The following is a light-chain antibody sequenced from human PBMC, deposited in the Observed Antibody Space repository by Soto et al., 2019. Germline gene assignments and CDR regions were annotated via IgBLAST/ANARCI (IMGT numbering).Light chain of an antibody. J-gene: IGLJ3*02. CDR3: SSSDGSNSPNWV. CDR2: DVT. Sequence: QSVLTQPPSASGSPGQSVTISCTGTDSDVGGYNSVSWYQQHPGKAPKLMIFDVTERPSGVPDRFSGSKSGNTASLTVSGHKAEGEGDYYCSSSDGSNSPNWVFGGGTKLTVL. V-gene: IGLV2-8*01. CDR1: DSDVGGYNS.